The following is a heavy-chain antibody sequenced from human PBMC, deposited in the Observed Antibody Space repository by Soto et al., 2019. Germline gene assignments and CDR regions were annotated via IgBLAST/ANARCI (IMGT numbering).Heavy chain of an antibody. CDR2: INHSGST. V-gene: IGHV4-34*01. Sequence: LSLTCAVYGGSFSGCYWSWIRQPPGKGLEWIGEINHSGSTNYNPSLKSRVTISVDTSKNQFSLKLSSVTAADTAVHYCARAGIAAAGGVDYWGQGTLVTVSS. J-gene: IGHJ4*02. CDR3: ARAGIAAAGGVDY. D-gene: IGHD6-13*01. CDR1: GGSFSGCY.